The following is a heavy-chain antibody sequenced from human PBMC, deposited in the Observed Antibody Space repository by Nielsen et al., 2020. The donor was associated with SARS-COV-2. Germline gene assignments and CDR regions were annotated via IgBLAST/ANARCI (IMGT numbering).Heavy chain of an antibody. D-gene: IGHD6-19*01. CDR3: VKGVAIKYSSGRNGLLNYMDV. Sequence: GESLKISCSASGFTFSSYAMHWVRQAPGKGLEYVSAISSNGGSTYYADSVKGRFTISRDNSKNTLYLQMSSLRAEDTAVYYCVKGVAIKYSSGRNGLLNYMDVWGKGTTVTVSS. V-gene: IGHV3-64D*09. J-gene: IGHJ6*03. CDR2: ISSNGGST. CDR1: GFTFSSYA.